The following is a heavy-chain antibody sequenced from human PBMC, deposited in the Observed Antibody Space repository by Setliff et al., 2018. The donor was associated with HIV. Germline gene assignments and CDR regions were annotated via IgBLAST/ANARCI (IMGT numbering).Heavy chain of an antibody. CDR3: ARGGRVVWWYSDL. CDR1: GYTFGSYD. D-gene: IGHD3-16*01. V-gene: IGHV1-8*01. CDR2: INPNADHT. Sequence: ASVKVSCKASGYTFGSYDIYWVRQAPGQGPEWMGFINPNADHTGYAQKFQGRVTMTSDVTISTAYMELNTLTSDDTAVYFCARGGRVVWWYSDLWGRGTLVTVSS. J-gene: IGHJ2*01.